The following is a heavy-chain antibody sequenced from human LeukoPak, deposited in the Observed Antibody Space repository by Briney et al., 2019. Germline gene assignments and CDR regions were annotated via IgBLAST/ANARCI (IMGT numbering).Heavy chain of an antibody. CDR3: ARPAGWLPRYYFEY. J-gene: IGHJ4*02. V-gene: IGHV4-39*01. CDR1: GDSISSSSYY. Sequence: SETLPLTCTVSGDSISSSSYYWGWLRQPPGKGLEWIGTIHSGGNTYYNPSLKSRVTISVDTSKNQLSVKLYSVTAADTAVYFCARPAGWLPRYYFEYWGQGTLVTVSS. CDR2: IHSGGNT. D-gene: IGHD5-24*01.